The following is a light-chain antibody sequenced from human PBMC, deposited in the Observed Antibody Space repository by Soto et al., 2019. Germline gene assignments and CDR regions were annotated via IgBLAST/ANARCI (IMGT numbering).Light chain of an antibody. CDR3: QQSTKWPWT. V-gene: IGKV3-15*01. Sequence: EIVMTQSPAILSVSPGERATVSCRTSQNINNNLAWYQQRPGRAPKLLIYSASTRANGVPDRFSGSGSGTEFTLTISSLQSEDFAVYYCQQSTKWPWTFGQGTKVDIK. J-gene: IGKJ1*01. CDR1: QNINNN. CDR2: SAS.